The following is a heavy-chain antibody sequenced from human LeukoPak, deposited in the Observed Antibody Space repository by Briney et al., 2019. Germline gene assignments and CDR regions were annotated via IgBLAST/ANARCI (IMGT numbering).Heavy chain of an antibody. CDR1: GFTFNSYW. V-gene: IGHV3-74*01. D-gene: IGHD1-14*01. CDR2: INSDASST. J-gene: IGHJ6*02. CDR3: ASRNTYYYYGIDV. Sequence: AGGSLRLSCAASGFTFNSYWMHWVRQAPGKGLVWVSHINSDASSTGYADSVKGRFTISRDNAKNTLYLQMNSLRAEDTAVYYCASRNTYYYYGIDVWGQGTTITVSS.